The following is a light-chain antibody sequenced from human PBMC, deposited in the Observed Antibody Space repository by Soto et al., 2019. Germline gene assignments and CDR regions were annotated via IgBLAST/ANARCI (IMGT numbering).Light chain of an antibody. V-gene: IGKV3-15*01. J-gene: IGKJ1*01. CDR2: RAS. CDR1: QSVSSN. Sequence: EIVMTQSPATLSVSPGERATLSCRASQSVSSNLAWYQQKPGQAPRLLIQRASTRATGIPARFSGSGSGTEFTLTISSLQSEDFAVYFCQQYNNWPGTFGQGTKVEIK. CDR3: QQYNNWPGT.